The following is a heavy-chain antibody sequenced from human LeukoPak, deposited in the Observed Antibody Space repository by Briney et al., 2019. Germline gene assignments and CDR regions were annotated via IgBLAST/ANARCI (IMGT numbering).Heavy chain of an antibody. V-gene: IGHV3-66*01. CDR2: FYSGGTI. Sequence: GGSLSLSVASSGFSVSNNYMSWVRKPPGRGLEWASVFYSGGTIRYAESVRDRFIISRDVSKNILYLQMNSLRAEDTAVYYCVRDPHNSGSGRYFEDWGRGNLVTVSS. J-gene: IGHJ4*02. CDR1: GFSVSNNY. D-gene: IGHD3-10*01. CDR3: VRDPHNSGSGRYFED.